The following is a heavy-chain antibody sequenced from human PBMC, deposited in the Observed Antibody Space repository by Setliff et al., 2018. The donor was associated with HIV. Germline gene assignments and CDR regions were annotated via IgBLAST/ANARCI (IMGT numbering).Heavy chain of an antibody. D-gene: IGHD5-12*01. CDR2: INHSGST. CDR3: AKSPGFTGYGGSG. Sequence: PSETLSLTCNVFGGSISRSVDYWGWVRQPPGKGPEWIGTINHSGSTSYNPSLKTRVTISVDTSKNQFSLKLTSVTAADTAVYYCAKSPGFTGYGGSGWGQGTLVTVSS. CDR1: GGSISRSVDY. J-gene: IGHJ4*02. V-gene: IGHV4-39*07.